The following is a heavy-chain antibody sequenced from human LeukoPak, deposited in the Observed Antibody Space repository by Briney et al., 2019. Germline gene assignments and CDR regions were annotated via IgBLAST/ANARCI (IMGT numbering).Heavy chain of an antibody. Sequence: ASVKVSCKASGGTFSSYAISWVRQAPGQGLEWMGGIIPIFGTANYAQKFQGRVTITADESTSTAYMELSSLRSEDTAVYYCARAPTYKYINRRGYWFNPWGQETLVTVSS. D-gene: IGHD3-10*01. V-gene: IGHV1-69*01. CDR2: IIPIFGTA. J-gene: IGHJ5*02. CDR3: ARAPTYKYINRRGYWFNP. CDR1: GGTFSSYA.